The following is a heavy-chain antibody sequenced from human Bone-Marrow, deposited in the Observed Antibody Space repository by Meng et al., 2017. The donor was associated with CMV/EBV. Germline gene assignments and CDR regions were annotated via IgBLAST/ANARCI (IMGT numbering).Heavy chain of an antibody. CDR2: ISSSGSTI. CDR3: ARERGWVHYYYGMDV. V-gene: IGHV3-48*03. Sequence: GGSLRLSCAASGFTFSSYEMTWVRQAPGKGLEWVSYISSSGSTIYYADSVKGRFTISRDNAKNSLYLQMNSLRAEDTAVYYCARERGWVHYYYGMDVWGQGTTVTVSS. CDR1: GFTFSSYE. D-gene: IGHD1-26*01. J-gene: IGHJ6*02.